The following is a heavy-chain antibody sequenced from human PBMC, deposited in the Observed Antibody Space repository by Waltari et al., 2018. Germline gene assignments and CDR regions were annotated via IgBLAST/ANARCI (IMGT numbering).Heavy chain of an antibody. CDR2: IYYTAPT. CDR3: ARGANFWGRFSYWYMDV. D-gene: IGHD3-3*01. CDR1: GVSLTGYS. Sequence: QVQLQESGPGLVKPSETLSRTCSVSGVSLTGYSWSWIRQSPGMGLEGIGYIYYTAPTNNNPALRSRVTISLDTSKSQFSLKLNSVTAADTAVYYCARGANFWGRFSYWYMDVWGKGTPVTISS. V-gene: IGHV4-59*01. J-gene: IGHJ6*03.